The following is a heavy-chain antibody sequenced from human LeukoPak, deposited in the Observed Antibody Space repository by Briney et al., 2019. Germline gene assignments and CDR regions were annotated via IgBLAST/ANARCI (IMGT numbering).Heavy chain of an antibody. J-gene: IGHJ4*02. CDR1: GYTFTGYY. CDR2: INPNSGGT. D-gene: IGHD3-10*01. V-gene: IGHV1-2*02. CDR3: ARERSGSPDY. Sequence: ASVKVSCKASGYTFTGYYMHWVRQAPGQGLEWMGWINPNSGGTNYAQKFQGRVTMTRDMSLTTAYMELSRLRSDDTAVYYCARERSGSPDYWGQGTLVTVSS.